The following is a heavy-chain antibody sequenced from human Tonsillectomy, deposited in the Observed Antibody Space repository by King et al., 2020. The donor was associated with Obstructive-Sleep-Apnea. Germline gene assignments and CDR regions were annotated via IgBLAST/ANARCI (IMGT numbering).Heavy chain of an antibody. Sequence: VQLVESGGGLVQPGGSLRLSCAASVFTFSSYRMNCVRPAPGKGLEWVSYIISSSSIIYYADSVKGRFTISRDNAKNSLYLQMYSLRSEDTAVYYCARDRRTGYGYWGQGTLVTVSS. CDR3: ARDRRTGYGY. CDR1: VFTFSSYR. J-gene: IGHJ4*02. CDR2: IISSSSII. V-gene: IGHV3-48*01. D-gene: IGHD3/OR15-3a*01.